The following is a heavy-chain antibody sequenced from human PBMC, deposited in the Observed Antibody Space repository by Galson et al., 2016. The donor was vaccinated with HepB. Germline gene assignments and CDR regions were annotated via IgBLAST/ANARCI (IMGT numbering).Heavy chain of an antibody. Sequence: GKGLEWVSSISSSTSYIYYADSVKGRFTISRDSAKNSLYLQMNSLRAEDTAVYYCVYYYGSGSYYKRDYWGQGTLVTVSS. V-gene: IGHV3-21*01. D-gene: IGHD3-10*01. CDR2: ISSSTSYI. J-gene: IGHJ4*02. CDR3: VYYYGSGSYYKRDY.